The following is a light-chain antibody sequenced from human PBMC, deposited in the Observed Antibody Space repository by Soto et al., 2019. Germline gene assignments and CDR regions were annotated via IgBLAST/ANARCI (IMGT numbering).Light chain of an antibody. CDR1: QRISRW. V-gene: IGKV1-12*01. Sequence: IQLTLFPSSVSASVGDRITITCRASQRISRWLAWYQQKPGRAPKLLIYAASNLQSGVPSRFSGSGSGTDFTLTITSLEAEDFATYHCQQDYNFPLTFGPGTKVDIK. CDR2: AAS. CDR3: QQDYNFPLT. J-gene: IGKJ3*01.